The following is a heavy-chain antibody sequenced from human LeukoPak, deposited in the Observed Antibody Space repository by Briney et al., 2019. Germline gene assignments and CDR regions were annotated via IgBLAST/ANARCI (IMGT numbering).Heavy chain of an antibody. CDR3: ARAKLSGFSGLQGY. CDR2: ISSSSSYI. V-gene: IGHV3-11*06. Sequence: GGSLRLSCAASGFTFSDYYMSWIRQAPGKGLEWVSSISSSSSYIYYADSVKGRFTISRDNAKNSLYLQMNSLRAEDTAVYYCARAKLSGFSGLQGYWGQGTLVTVSS. CDR1: GFTFSDYY. J-gene: IGHJ4*02. D-gene: IGHD5-12*01.